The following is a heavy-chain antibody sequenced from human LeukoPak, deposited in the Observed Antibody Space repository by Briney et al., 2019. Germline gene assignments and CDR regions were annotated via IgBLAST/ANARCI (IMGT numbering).Heavy chain of an antibody. Sequence: PSETLSLTCTVSGGSISSYYWSWIRQPPGRGLEWIGYIYYSGSTNYNPSLKSRVTISVDTSKNQFSLKLSSVTAADTAVYYCAGLSGSYFSPDYWGQGTLVTVSS. J-gene: IGHJ4*02. V-gene: IGHV4-59*01. CDR1: GGSISSYY. CDR2: IYYSGST. D-gene: IGHD1-26*01. CDR3: AGLSGSYFSPDY.